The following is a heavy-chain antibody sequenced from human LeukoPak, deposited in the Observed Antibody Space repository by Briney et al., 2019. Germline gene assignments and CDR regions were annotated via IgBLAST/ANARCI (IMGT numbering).Heavy chain of an antibody. CDR2: ISSSSSTI. CDR3: ARSKRGSYYGGDAFDI. Sequence: GGSLRLSCAASGFTFSSYSMNWVRQAPGKGLEWVSYISSSSSTIYYADSVKGRFTISRDNAKNSLYLQMNSLRAEDTAVYYCARSKRGSYYGGDAFDIWGQGTMVTVSS. D-gene: IGHD1-26*01. V-gene: IGHV3-48*01. CDR1: GFTFSSYS. J-gene: IGHJ3*02.